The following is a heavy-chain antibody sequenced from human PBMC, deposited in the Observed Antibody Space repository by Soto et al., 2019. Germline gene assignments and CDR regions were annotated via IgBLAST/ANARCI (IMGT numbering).Heavy chain of an antibody. CDR1: GFTFSSYA. CDR2: ISGSGGST. D-gene: IGHD1-1*01. CDR3: AKAGTPRLEAPFDP. J-gene: IGHJ5*02. Sequence: GGSLRLSCAASGFTFSSYAMSWVRQAPGKGLEWVSAISGSGGSTYYADSVKGRFTIYRDNSKNTLYLQMNSMRAEDTAVYYCAKAGTPRLEAPFDPWGQGTLVTVSS. V-gene: IGHV3-23*01.